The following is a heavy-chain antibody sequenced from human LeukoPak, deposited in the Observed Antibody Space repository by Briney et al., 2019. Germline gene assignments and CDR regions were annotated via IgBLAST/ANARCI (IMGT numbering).Heavy chain of an antibody. V-gene: IGHV3-23*01. CDR1: GFTFSSYA. CDR2: ISGSGGST. J-gene: IGHJ4*02. CDR3: ARGRLAAGTPYGY. D-gene: IGHD6-13*01. Sequence: GGSLRLSCAASGFTFSSYAMSWVRQAPGKGLEWVSAISGSGGSTYYADSVKGRFTISRDNAKNSLYLQMNSLRAEDTAVYYCARGRLAAGTPYGYWGQGTLVTVSS.